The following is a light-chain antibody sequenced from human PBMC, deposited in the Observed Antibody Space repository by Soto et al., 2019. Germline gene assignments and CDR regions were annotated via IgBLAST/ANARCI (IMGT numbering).Light chain of an antibody. V-gene: IGKV2-28*01. Sequence: DIVMTQSPLSLPVTPGEPASISCRSSQSLLHSNGYNYLDWYLQKPGQPPQLLIYLGSNRASGVPDRFSGSGSGTDFTLKISRVEAEDVGVYYCMQALQTQYTFGQGTKVDIK. CDR1: QSLLHSNGYNY. CDR3: MQALQTQYT. J-gene: IGKJ2*01. CDR2: LGS.